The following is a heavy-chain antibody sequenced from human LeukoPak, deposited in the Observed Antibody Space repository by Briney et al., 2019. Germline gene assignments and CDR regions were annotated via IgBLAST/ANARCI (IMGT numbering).Heavy chain of an antibody. D-gene: IGHD2-2*01. J-gene: IGHJ6*02. CDR1: GFTFSSYA. V-gene: IGHV3-23*01. CDR3: ANQGVRDIVVVQAATV. CDR2: ISGSGGGT. Sequence: GGSLRLSCAASGFTFSSYAMSWVRQAPGRGLEWVSAISGSGGGTYYADSVKGRFTISRDNSKHTLYLQMNSLRAEDTAVYYCANQGVRDIVVVQAATVWGQGTTVTVSS.